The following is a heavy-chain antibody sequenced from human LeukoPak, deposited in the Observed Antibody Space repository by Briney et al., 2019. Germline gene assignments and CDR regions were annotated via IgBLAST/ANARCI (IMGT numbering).Heavy chain of an antibody. CDR3: ASEGQVEDLVY. J-gene: IGHJ4*02. D-gene: IGHD1-26*01. CDR2: ISSGSSYT. Sequence: GESLRLSCAASGFTFSTCNMNWVRQAPGKGLEWVSSISSGSSYTYYADSVKGRFTISRDNAKNSLYLQMNSLRAEDAAVYYCASEGQVEDLVYWGQGTLVTVSS. CDR1: GFTFSTCN. V-gene: IGHV3-21*01.